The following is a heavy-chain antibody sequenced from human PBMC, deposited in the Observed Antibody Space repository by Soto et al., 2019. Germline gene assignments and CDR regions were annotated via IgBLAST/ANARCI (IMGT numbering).Heavy chain of an antibody. J-gene: IGHJ3*01. D-gene: IGHD3-10*01. CDR3: ARVWGGGFDF. Sequence: PSETLSLTCAVSGGSISSGGYSWSWIRQPPGKGLEWIGYIYHSGSTYYNPSLKSRVTISVDTSKNQFSLKLSSVTAADTAVYYCARVWGGGFDFWGQGTMVTVS. V-gene: IGHV4-30-2*01. CDR1: GGSISSGGYS. CDR2: IYHSGST.